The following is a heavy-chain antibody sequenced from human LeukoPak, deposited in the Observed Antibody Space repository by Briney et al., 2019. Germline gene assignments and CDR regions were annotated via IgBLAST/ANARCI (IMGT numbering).Heavy chain of an antibody. CDR1: GFTFSSYG. CDR2: IWYDGSNK. V-gene: IGHV3-33*01. CDR3: ARGSSSISYHLQDWFDP. Sequence: GGSLRLSCAASGFTFSSYGMHWVRQAPGKGLEWVAVIWYDGSNKYYADSVKGRFTISRDNSKNTLYLQMNSLRAEDTAVYYCARGSSSISYHLQDWFDPWGQGTLVTVSP. J-gene: IGHJ5*02. D-gene: IGHD2-2*01.